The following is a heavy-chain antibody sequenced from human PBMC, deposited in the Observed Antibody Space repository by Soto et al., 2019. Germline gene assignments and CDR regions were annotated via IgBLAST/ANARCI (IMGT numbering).Heavy chain of an antibody. D-gene: IGHD3-3*01. Sequence: GGSLRLSCAASGFTFDDYAMHWVRQAPGKGLEWVSGISWNSGSIGYADSVKGRFTISRDNAKNSLYLQMNSLRAEDTALYYCAKAGFWSGYYSLVDYWGQGTLVTVSS. V-gene: IGHV3-9*01. CDR3: AKAGFWSGYYSLVDY. CDR2: ISWNSGSI. J-gene: IGHJ4*02. CDR1: GFTFDDYA.